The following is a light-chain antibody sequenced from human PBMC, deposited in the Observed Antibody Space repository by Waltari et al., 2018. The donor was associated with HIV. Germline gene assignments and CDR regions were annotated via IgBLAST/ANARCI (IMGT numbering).Light chain of an antibody. CDR3: SSWEGSLFGVT. CDR2: TNS. J-gene: IGLJ2*01. Sequence: QSVLTQPPSASGTPGQTVTIPCSGRDSTLGTNPLNWYQQFPGTAPKLRIYTNSQRPSGVPDRFSGSKSGTSASLAISGLQSEDEAVYYCSSWEGSLFGVTFGGGTKVTVL. V-gene: IGLV1-44*01. CDR1: DSTLGTNP.